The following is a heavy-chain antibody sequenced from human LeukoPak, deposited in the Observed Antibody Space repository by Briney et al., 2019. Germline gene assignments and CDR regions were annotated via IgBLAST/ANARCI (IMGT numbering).Heavy chain of an antibody. J-gene: IGHJ4*02. CDR3: AKDPSFDFWSGYRLYYFDY. V-gene: IGHV3-23*01. Sequence: GGSLRLSCAASGFTFSSYAMSWVRQAPGKELEGVCAISGSGGSTYYADSVKGRFTISRDNSKNTLYLQMNSLIAEDTAVYYCAKDPSFDFWSGYRLYYFDYWGQGTLVTVSS. CDR2: ISGSGGST. CDR1: GFTFSSYA. D-gene: IGHD3-3*01.